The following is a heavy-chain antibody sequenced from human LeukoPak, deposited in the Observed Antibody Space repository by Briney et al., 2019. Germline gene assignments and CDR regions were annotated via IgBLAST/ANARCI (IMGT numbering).Heavy chain of an antibody. CDR3: ASMRLRCP. CDR1: GFPFSSYW. V-gene: IGHV3-7*01. Sequence: GGSLRLSCAASGFPFSSYWMSWVRQAPGKGLEWVANIKEDGSEKFHVGSVRGRVTISRDNAKNSLYLQMNSLRAEDTAVYYCASMRLRCPWGQGTLVTVSS. D-gene: IGHD4-17*01. CDR2: IKEDGSEK. J-gene: IGHJ4*02.